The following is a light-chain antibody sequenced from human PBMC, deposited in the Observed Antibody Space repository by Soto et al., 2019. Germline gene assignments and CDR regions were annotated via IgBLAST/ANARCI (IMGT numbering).Light chain of an antibody. Sequence: EIVMTQSPATLSVSPGERATLSCRAGQSVSSNLAWYQQKPGQAPRLLIYGASTRATGIPARFSGSGSGTEFTLTISSLQSEDFAVYYCHQYNNWYTFGQGTKLQIK. J-gene: IGKJ2*01. CDR1: QSVSSN. CDR3: HQYNNWYT. CDR2: GAS. V-gene: IGKV3-15*01.